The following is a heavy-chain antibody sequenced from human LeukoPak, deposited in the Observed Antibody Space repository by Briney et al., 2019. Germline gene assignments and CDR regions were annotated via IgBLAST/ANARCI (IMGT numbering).Heavy chain of an antibody. CDR1: GGSFSGYY. D-gene: IGHD4-11*01. V-gene: IGHV4-34*01. J-gene: IGHJ6*04. CDR3: ATPTTHSYYYGMEV. Sequence: SETLSLTCAVYGGSFSGYYWSWIRQPPGKGLEWIGEINHSGSTNYNPSLKSRVTISVATSKNQFSLKLSSVTAADTAVYYCATPTTHSYYYGMEVWGKGTTVTVSS. CDR2: INHSGST.